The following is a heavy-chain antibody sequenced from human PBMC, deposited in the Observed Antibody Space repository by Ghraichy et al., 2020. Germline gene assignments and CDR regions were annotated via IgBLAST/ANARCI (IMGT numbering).Heavy chain of an antibody. J-gene: IGHJ4*02. CDR2: IRYDGSKK. V-gene: IGHV3-30*02. CDR3: ARDEGYDILTGYYKFEY. Sequence: GESLNISCIASGFTFGDFAIHWVRQAPGKGLEWVAFIRYDGSKKFYADSVKGRFTISRDNSKNTLYLQMNSLRAEDTAVYYCARDEGYDILTGYYKFEYWGQGTLVTVSS. CDR1: GFTFGDFA. D-gene: IGHD3-9*01.